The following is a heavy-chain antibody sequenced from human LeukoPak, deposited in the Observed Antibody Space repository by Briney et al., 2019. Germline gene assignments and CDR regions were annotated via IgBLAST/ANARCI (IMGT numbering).Heavy chain of an antibody. CDR1: GFTFSSYG. Sequence: GGSLRLSCAASGFTFSSYGMHWVRQAPGKGLEWVAVIWHDGSNKYYADSVKGRFTISRDNSKNTLFLQMNSLRAEDTAVYYCAKDGGLWVSAHWGDSWGRGTLVTVSS. D-gene: IGHD7-27*01. V-gene: IGHV3-33*06. J-gene: IGHJ4*02. CDR2: IWHDGSNK. CDR3: AKDGGLWVSAHWGDS.